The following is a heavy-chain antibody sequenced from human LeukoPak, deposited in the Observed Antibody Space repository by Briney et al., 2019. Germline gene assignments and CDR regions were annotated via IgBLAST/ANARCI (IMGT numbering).Heavy chain of an antibody. CDR3: ARDSTPIYCSGTSCYSRGGNWFDP. V-gene: IGHV1-69*13. CDR1: GGTFSSYA. CDR2: IIPIFGTA. J-gene: IGHJ5*02. Sequence: SVKVSCKASGGTFSSYAISWVRQAPGQGLEWMGGIIPIFGTANYAQKFQGRVTITADESTSTAYMELSSLRSEDTAVYYCARDSTPIYCSGTSCYSRGGNWFDPWGQGTLVTVSS. D-gene: IGHD2-2*01.